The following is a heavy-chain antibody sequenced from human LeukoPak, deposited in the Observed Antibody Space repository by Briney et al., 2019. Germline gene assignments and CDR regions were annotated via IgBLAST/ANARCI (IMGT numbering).Heavy chain of an antibody. V-gene: IGHV3-74*01. CDR3: ARGIDDFWSGYYFDY. CDR1: GFTFSSYW. D-gene: IGHD3-3*01. CDR2: INTDGNYI. J-gene: IGHJ4*02. Sequence: GGSLRLSCAASGFTFSSYWMHWVRQAPGKGLVWVSCINTDGNYIRYADSVKGRFTISRDNAKNSLYLQMNSLRAEDTAVYYCARGIDDFWSGYYFDYWGQGTLVTVSS.